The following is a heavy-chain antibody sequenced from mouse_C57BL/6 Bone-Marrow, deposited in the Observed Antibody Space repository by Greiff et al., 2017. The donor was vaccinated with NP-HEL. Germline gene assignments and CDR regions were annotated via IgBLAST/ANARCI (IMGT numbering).Heavy chain of an antibody. J-gene: IGHJ3*01. V-gene: IGHV5-6*02. Sequence: DVMLVESGGDLVKPGGSLKLSCAASGFTFSNYGMSWVRQTPDKRLEWVATISSGGSYTYYPDSVKGRFTISRDNAKNTLYLQMSSLKSEDTAMYYCARLGLAWFAYWGQGTLVTVSA. CDR3: ARLGLAWFAY. CDR2: ISSGGSYT. CDR1: GFTFSNYG. D-gene: IGHD6-1*01.